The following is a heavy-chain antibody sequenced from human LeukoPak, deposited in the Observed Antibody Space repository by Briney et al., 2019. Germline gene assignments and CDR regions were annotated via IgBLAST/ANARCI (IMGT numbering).Heavy chain of an antibody. CDR2: VYRGGST. J-gene: IGHJ4*01. Sequence: PGGSLRLSCAASGFTVSYNYTSWVRQAPGKGLEWVSIVYRGGSTYYADSVKGRFTISRDNSKNTLYLEMNSLRAEDTAIYCCARGGYNTSYYFDCWGQGTLVTVSS. CDR1: GFTVSYNY. D-gene: IGHD1-14*01. CDR3: ARGGYNTSYYFDC. V-gene: IGHV3-53*01.